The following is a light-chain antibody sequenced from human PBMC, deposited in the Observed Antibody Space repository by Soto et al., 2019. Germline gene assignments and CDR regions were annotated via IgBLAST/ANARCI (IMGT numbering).Light chain of an antibody. V-gene: IGKV1-39*01. CDR1: QSISSY. J-gene: IGKJ2*01. Sequence: DIPMTQSPSSLSASVGDRVTITCRASQSISSYLNWYQQKPGKAPKLLIYAASSLQSGVPSRFSGSGSGTDFTLSISSLQPEDVATYYCKQSYSTPTFGQGTKLEIK. CDR3: KQSYSTPT. CDR2: AAS.